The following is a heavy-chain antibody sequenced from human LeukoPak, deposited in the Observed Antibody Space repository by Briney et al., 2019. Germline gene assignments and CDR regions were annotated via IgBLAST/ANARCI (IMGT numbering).Heavy chain of an antibody. CDR1: GYTLTSYY. CDR3: ARAQAQAYGSGSYYIPVISGSDY. Sequence: ASVKVSCKASGYTLTSYYMHWVRHAPGQGLEWMGIMNPSGGSTSYAQKFQGRVTMTRDTSTSTVYMELSSLRSEDTAVYYCARAQAQAYGSGSYYIPVISGSDYWGQGTLVTVSS. J-gene: IGHJ4*02. D-gene: IGHD3-10*01. V-gene: IGHV1-46*01. CDR2: MNPSGGST.